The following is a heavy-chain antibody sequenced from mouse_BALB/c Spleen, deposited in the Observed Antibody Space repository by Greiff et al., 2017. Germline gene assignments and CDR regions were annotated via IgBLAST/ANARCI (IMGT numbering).Heavy chain of an antibody. CDR3: TRRDYDYGGFAY. Sequence: QVQLQQPGAELVKPGASVKLSCKASGYTFTSYYMYWVKQRPGQGLEWIGGINPSNGGTNFNEKFKSKATLTVDKSSSTAYMQLSSLTSEDSAVYYCTRRDYDYGGFAYWGQGTLVTVSA. CDR1: GYTFTSYY. V-gene: IGHV1S81*02. J-gene: IGHJ3*01. CDR2: INPSNGGT. D-gene: IGHD2-4*01.